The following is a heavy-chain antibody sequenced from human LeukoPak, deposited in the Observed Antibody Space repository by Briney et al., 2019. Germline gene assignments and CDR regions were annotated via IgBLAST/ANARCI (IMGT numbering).Heavy chain of an antibody. Sequence: GGSLRLSCAASGFTFSSYSRNWVRQAPGKGLEWVSGISGSGGSTYYADSVKGRFTIFRDSSKNTLYLQMNSLRAEDTAVYFCARDPTAMDYYYFYYMDVWGKGTTVTVSS. CDR3: ARDPTAMDYYYFYYMDV. D-gene: IGHD5-18*01. J-gene: IGHJ6*03. CDR2: ISGSGGST. CDR1: GFTFSSYS. V-gene: IGHV3-23*01.